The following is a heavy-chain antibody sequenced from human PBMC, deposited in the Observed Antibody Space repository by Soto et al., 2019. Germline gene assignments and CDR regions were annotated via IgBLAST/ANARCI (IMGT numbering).Heavy chain of an antibody. CDR2: IWYDGSNK. V-gene: IGHV3-33*01. D-gene: IGHD1-26*01. Sequence: QVQLVESGGGVVQPGRSLRLSCAASGFTFSSHGMHWVRQAPGKGLEWVAVIWYDGSNKYYADSVKGRFTISRDNSKNTVYLQMHSLRAEDTAVYYCARQVGSTRYYFDRWGQGTLVTVSS. CDR1: GFTFSSHG. CDR3: ARQVGSTRYYFDR. J-gene: IGHJ4*02.